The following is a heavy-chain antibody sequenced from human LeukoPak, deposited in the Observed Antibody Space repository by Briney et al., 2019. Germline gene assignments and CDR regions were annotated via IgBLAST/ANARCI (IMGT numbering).Heavy chain of an antibody. J-gene: IGHJ4*02. CDR2: IWYDGSNK. Sequence: GGSLRLSCAASGFTFSSYGMHWVRQAPGKGLEWVAVIWYDGSNKYYADSVKGRFTISRDNSKNTLYLQINSLRAEDTAVYYCAREGKYYDILTGYYGAPRPFDYWGQGTLVTVSS. V-gene: IGHV3-33*01. D-gene: IGHD3-9*01. CDR1: GFTFSSYG. CDR3: AREGKYYDILTGYYGAPRPFDY.